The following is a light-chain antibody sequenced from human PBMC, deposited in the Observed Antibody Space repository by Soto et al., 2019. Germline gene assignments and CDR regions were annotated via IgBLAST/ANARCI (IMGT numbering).Light chain of an antibody. Sequence: EIVLTQSPATLSVSAGERATLSCRASQSVSSYLAWYQQKPGQAPRLLIYDASNMATGVPARFSGSGSGTDFNINISSSEQDDVAVYYCQLRSNWPPCTFGPGTKVDIK. CDR2: DAS. J-gene: IGKJ3*01. V-gene: IGKV3-11*01. CDR3: QLRSNWPPCT. CDR1: QSVSSY.